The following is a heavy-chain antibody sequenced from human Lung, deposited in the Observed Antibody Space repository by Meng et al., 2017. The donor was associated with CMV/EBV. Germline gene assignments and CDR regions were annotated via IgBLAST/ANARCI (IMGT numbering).Heavy chain of an antibody. J-gene: IGHJ6*02. CDR3: ARTTYDFWSGIYYYYYYGMEV. CDR1: GGSFSGYY. Sequence: SETLSLTCAVYGGSFSGYYWSWIRQPPGKGLGWIGEINHSGSTNYNPSLKSRVTISVDTSKNQFSLKLSSVTAADTAVYYCARTTYDFWSGIYYYYYYGMEVWGQGTXVTVSS. D-gene: IGHD3-3*01. CDR2: INHSGST. V-gene: IGHV4-34*01.